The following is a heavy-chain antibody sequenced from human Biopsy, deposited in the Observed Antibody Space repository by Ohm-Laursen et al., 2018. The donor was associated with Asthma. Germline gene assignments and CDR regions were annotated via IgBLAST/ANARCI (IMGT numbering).Heavy chain of an antibody. V-gene: IGHV4-31*11. CDR1: GGSINSGAFY. CDR2: INHSGNT. Sequence: SQTLSLTCAVSGGSINSGAFYWSWVRQHPGKGPEWIGYINHSGNTYYNPSLKSRVFISMETSKNQFSLKLTSVTAADSALYYCARDLAGSCTSASCYGFDPWGQGTLVTVSS. CDR3: ARDLAGSCTSASCYGFDP. J-gene: IGHJ5*02. D-gene: IGHD2-2*01.